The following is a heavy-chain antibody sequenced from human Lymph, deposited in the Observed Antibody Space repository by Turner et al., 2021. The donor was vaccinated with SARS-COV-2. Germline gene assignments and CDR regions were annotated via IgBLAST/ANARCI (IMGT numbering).Heavy chain of an antibody. J-gene: IGHJ4*02. Sequence: QVHLVQSGAEVKKPGASVKVSCKVSGYTLTELSIHWVRQAPGKGLEWMGGFDPEDGETIYAQKFQGRVTMTEDTSTDTAYMELSSLRSEDTAVYYCATLKSNWKILTGRYYFDFWGQGTLVTVSS. D-gene: IGHD1-1*01. V-gene: IGHV1-24*01. CDR1: GYTLTELS. CDR2: FDPEDGET. CDR3: ATLKSNWKILTGRYYFDF.